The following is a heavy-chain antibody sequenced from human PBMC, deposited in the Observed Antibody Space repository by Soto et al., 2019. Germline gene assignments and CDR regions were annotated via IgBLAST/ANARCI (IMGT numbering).Heavy chain of an antibody. D-gene: IGHD5-12*01. V-gene: IGHV3-23*01. CDR2: ISASGGGT. Sequence: GGSLRLSCAASGFTFSSYAMSWVRQAPGMGLEWVSAISASGGGTHYTDSVKGRFTISRDNSKNTLFLQMNTLRAEDTALYYCAKGIQGGAYAQIAYWGQGTLVTVSS. CDR1: GFTFSSYA. CDR3: AKGIQGGAYAQIAY. J-gene: IGHJ4*02.